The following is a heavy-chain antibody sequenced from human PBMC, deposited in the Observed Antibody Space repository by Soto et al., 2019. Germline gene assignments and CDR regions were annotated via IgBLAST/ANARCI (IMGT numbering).Heavy chain of an antibody. Sequence: ASVKVSCKSSGYTFSMSGISWVRQAPGQGLEWMGWISGYNGNTNYEQKFQDRVTMTRDTSTNTAYMELRSLRFDDTAVYYCTRGRDDYWGQGTLVTVSS. CDR1: GYTFSMSG. V-gene: IGHV1-18*01. CDR2: ISGYNGNT. J-gene: IGHJ4*02. CDR3: TRGRDDY.